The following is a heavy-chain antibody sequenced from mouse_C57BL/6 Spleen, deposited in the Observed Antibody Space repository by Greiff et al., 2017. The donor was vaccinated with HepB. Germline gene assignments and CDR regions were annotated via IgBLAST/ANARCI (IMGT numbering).Heavy chain of an antibody. D-gene: IGHD2-2*01. Sequence: QVHVKQPGAELVKPGASVKMSCKASGYTFTSYWITWVKQRPGQGLEWIGDIYPGSGSTNYNEKFKSKATLTVDTSSSTAYMQLSSLTSEDSAVYYCARFYGYDGAMDYWGQGTSVTVSS. CDR3: ARFYGYDGAMDY. V-gene: IGHV1-55*01. CDR1: GYTFTSYW. CDR2: IYPGSGST. J-gene: IGHJ4*01.